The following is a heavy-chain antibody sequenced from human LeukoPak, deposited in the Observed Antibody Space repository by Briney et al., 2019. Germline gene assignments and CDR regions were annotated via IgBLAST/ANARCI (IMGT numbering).Heavy chain of an antibody. CDR1: GFTFSSNA. J-gene: IGHJ4*02. CDR2: ISGSGGST. CDR3: ARVGGTEVRGDGYNLF. V-gene: IGHV3-23*01. D-gene: IGHD5-24*01. Sequence: SGGSLRLSCAASGFTFSSNAKSWVRQAPGKGLEWVSAISGSGGSTYYADSVKGRFTISRDNSKSTLNLQMNSLRAEDTAVYYCARVGGTEVRGDGYNLFWGQGTLVTVSS.